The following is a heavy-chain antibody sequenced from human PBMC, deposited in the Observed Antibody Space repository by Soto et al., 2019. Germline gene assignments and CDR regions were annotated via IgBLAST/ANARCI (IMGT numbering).Heavy chain of an antibody. V-gene: IGHV2-70*01. Sequence: SGPTLVNPIQTLTLTCTFSGFSLSTSGMCVSWIRQPPGKALEWLALIDWDDDKYYSTSLKTRLTISKDTSKNQVVLTMTNMDPVDTATYYCARVSLYDSSGFDAFEIWGQGTMVTVSS. CDR2: IDWDDDK. J-gene: IGHJ3*02. CDR3: ARVSLYDSSGFDAFEI. CDR1: GFSLSTSGMC. D-gene: IGHD3-22*01.